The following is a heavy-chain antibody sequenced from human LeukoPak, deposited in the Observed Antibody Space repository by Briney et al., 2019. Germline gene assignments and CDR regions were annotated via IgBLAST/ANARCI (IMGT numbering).Heavy chain of an antibody. D-gene: IGHD2-2*03. CDR1: GYTFTSYY. CDR3: ARGGGYCSSTSCYSFDY. J-gene: IGHJ4*02. V-gene: IGHV1-46*01. Sequence: ASVKVSCKASGYTFTSYYMHWVRQAPGQGLEWMGIINPSGGSTNYAQKFQGRVTMTRDTSTSTAYMELSSLRSEDTAVYYCARGGGYCSSTSCYSFDYWGQGTLVTVSS. CDR2: INPSGGST.